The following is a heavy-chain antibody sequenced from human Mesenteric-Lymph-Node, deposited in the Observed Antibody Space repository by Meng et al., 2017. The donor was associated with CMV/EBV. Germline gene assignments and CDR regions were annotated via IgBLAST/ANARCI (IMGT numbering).Heavy chain of an antibody. V-gene: IGHV4-30-4*08. CDR1: GGSISSGDYY. CDR2: IYYSGST. J-gene: IGHJ3*02. CDR3: ARGVMDSSGYENDAFDI. D-gene: IGHD3-22*01. Sequence: LRLSCTVSGGSISSGDYYWSWIRQPPGKGLEWIGYIYYSGSTYYNPSLKSRVTISVDTSKNQFSLKLSSVTAADTAVYYCARGVMDSSGYENDAFDIWGQGTMVTVSS.